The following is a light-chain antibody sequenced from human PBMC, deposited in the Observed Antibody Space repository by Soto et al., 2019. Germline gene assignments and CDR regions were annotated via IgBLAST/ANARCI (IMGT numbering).Light chain of an antibody. CDR2: DAS. Sequence: DIQMTQSPSSLSASVGDRVTITCQASQDISNYLNWFQQTPGKAPKLLIYDASNLETGVPSRFSGSGSETDFTFTISSLQPEDIATYYCQQYNILPLTFGRGTKVEIK. J-gene: IGKJ4*01. CDR3: QQYNILPLT. V-gene: IGKV1-33*01. CDR1: QDISNY.